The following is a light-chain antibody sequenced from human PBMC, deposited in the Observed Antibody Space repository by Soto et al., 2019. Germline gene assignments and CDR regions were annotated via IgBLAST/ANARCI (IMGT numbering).Light chain of an antibody. J-gene: IGKJ5*01. Sequence: DIQLTQSPSFLSASLAYRFTITCRASQSISDWLAWFQLEPGKAPKLLIYAASTLQGGVPSRFSGSGSGTDFTLTISSLQPEDFATYYCQQLNSYPLTFGQGTRLEIK. CDR3: QQLNSYPLT. V-gene: IGKV1-9*01. CDR1: QSISDW. CDR2: AAS.